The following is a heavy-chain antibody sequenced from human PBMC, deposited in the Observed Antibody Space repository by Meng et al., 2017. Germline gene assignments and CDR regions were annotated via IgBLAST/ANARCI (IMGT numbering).Heavy chain of an antibody. D-gene: IGHD2-21*02. J-gene: IGHJ4*02. CDR3: ARDDCGGDCSRFDY. CDR1: GGSISSGSYY. Sequence: SETLSLTCTVSGGSISSGSYYWSWIRQPAGKGLEWIGRIYTSGSTNYNPFLKSRVTISVDTSKNQFSLKLSSVTAADTAVYYCARDDCGGDCSRFDYWGQGTLVTVSS. V-gene: IGHV4-61*02. CDR2: IYTSGST.